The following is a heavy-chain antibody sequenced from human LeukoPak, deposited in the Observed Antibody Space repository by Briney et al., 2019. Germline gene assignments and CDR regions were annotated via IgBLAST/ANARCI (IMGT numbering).Heavy chain of an antibody. D-gene: IGHD4-23*01. V-gene: IGHV1-24*01. CDR3: ARVGKSSRYYYYYYYMDV. CDR2: FDPEDGET. J-gene: IGHJ6*03. Sequence: ASVKVSCKVSGYTLTELSMHWVRQAPGKGLEWMGGFDPEDGETIYAQKFQGRVTMTEDTSTDTAYMELSSLRSEDTAVYYCARVGKSSRYYYYYYYMDVWGKGTTVTVSS. CDR1: GYTLTELS.